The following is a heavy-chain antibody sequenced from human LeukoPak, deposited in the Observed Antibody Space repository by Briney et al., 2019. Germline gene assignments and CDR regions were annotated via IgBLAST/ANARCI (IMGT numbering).Heavy chain of an antibody. CDR3: AKDSVRYSSSPIDY. V-gene: IGHV3-23*01. J-gene: IGHJ4*02. CDR2: ISGSGGST. D-gene: IGHD6-13*01. Sequence: GGSLRLSCAASGFTFSSYAMSWVRQAPGKGLVWVSAISGSGGSTYYADSVKGRFTISRDNSKNTLYLQMNSLRVEDTAVYYCAKDSVRYSSSPIDYWGQGTLVTVSS. CDR1: GFTFSSYA.